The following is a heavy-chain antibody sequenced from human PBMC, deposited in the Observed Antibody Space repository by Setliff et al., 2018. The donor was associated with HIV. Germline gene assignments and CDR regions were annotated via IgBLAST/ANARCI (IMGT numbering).Heavy chain of an antibody. CDR1: GYTFTSYG. J-gene: IGHJ6*03. CDR3: ARWVDDNSEGSYYHYMDV. V-gene: IGHV1-18*01. CDR2: ISGYNGWT. Sequence: ASVKVSCKASGYTFTSYGISWVRQAPGQGLEWMGLISGYNGWTKYPQKFQGRVTMTTDTSTSTVYLELTSLTSDDTAVYYCARWVDDNSEGSYYHYMDVWGNGASVTVSS. D-gene: IGHD6-25*01.